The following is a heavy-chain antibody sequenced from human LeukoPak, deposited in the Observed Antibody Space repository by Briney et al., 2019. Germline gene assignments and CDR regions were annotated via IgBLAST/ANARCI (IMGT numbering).Heavy chain of an antibody. J-gene: IGHJ4*02. CDR3: ARGFYGSGGYYPYYFDY. V-gene: IGHV3-20*04. Sequence: PGGSLRLSCAASGFTLSTDHMSWVRQAPGKGLEWVSGITWNGGSSSYADSVQGRFTISRDNANNSLYLQMNSLRAEDTALYYCARGFYGSGGYYPYYFDYWGQGTLVTVS. CDR1: GFTLSTDH. D-gene: IGHD3-10*01. CDR2: ITWNGGSS.